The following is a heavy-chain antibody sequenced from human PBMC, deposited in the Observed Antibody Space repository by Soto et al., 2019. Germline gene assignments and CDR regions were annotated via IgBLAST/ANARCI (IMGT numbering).Heavy chain of an antibody. D-gene: IGHD3-22*01. J-gene: IGHJ4*02. CDR1: GYTFTSYG. V-gene: IGHV1-18*04. CDR2: ISAYNGHT. Sequence: QVQLVQSGAEVKKPGASVKVSCKASGYTFTSYGISWVRQAPGQGLEWMGWISAYNGHTNYAQKLQGRVTMTTDTSTRKAGRELRSVITDDTAVDYCGGEAYYTSGYRYYFDYWGQGTMVTVS. CDR3: GGEAYYTSGYRYYFDY.